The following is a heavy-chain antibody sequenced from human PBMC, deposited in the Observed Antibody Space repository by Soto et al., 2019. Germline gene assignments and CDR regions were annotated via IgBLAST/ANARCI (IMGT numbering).Heavy chain of an antibody. CDR1: GGSIDSGAFS. J-gene: IGHJ4*02. D-gene: IGHD6-19*01. CDR2: VTHSGTA. CDR3: ARIHWAQSSLDY. Sequence: SETLSLTCAVSGGSIDSGAFSLSWIRQPPGKGLEWIGCVTHSGTAYSIPSLNGRLTLSVDSSQTQFSLKLTSVTAADSAFYYCARIHWAQSSLDYWGRGILVTVSS. V-gene: IGHV4-30-2*01.